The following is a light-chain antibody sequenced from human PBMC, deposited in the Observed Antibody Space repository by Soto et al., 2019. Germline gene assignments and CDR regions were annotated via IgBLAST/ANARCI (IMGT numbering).Light chain of an antibody. CDR1: SSDVGSYNY. CDR3: SSYTTSSSSV. Sequence: SVLTQPASVSGSPGQSITISCTGTSSDVGSYNYVSWYQHHPGKAPKLMIYDVSNRPSGVSNRFSGSKSGNTASLTISGLQAEDEADYYCSSYTTSSSSVFGGGTKLTVL. V-gene: IGLV2-14*03. J-gene: IGLJ3*02. CDR2: DVS.